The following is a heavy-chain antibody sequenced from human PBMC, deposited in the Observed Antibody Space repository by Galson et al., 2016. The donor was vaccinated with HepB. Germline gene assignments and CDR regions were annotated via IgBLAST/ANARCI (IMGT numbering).Heavy chain of an antibody. D-gene: IGHD5-12*01. CDR2: IYRNGGIT. CDR1: GFPFDEYD. J-gene: IGHJ6*02. CDR3: ARDRRYSGSSSSSYKGMDV. V-gene: IGHV3-20*01. Sequence: SLRLSCAASGFPFDEYDMSWVRQVPGKGLEWVSGIYRNGGITGYADSVRGRFTISRDNARNSLYLQMNSRRAEDTALYLCARDRRYSGSSSSSYKGMDVWGQGTSVFVSS.